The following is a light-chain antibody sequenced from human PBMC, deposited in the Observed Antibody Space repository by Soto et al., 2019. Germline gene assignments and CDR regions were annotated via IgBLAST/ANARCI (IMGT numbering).Light chain of an antibody. V-gene: IGKV3-20*01. J-gene: IGKJ2*01. CDR1: QSVSSVS. CDR3: QQYGGSPLVT. CDR2: GAS. Sequence: EIVLTQSPGTLSLSPGERATLSCRASQSVSSVSLAWYQQKPGQAPRLLVYGASTRATGIPDRFSGSGSGTDFTLSISRLEPEDFAVYSCQQYGGSPLVTFGQGTKLEIK.